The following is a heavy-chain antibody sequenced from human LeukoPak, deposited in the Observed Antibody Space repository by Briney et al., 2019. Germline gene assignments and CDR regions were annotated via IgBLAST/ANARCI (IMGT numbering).Heavy chain of an antibody. CDR1: GGSFSGYY. D-gene: IGHD1-26*01. CDR2: VYSENT. V-gene: IGHV4-34*01. J-gene: IGHJ6*03. CDR3: ARGLEVRARVGYHYYMDV. Sequence: SETLSLTCAVYGGSFSGYYWGWIRQPPGKGLEWIGAVYSENTYYNPSLKSRVSISVDTSKNQFSLTMSSVAAADTAVYFCARGLEVRARVGYHYYMDVWGKGTTVTVSS.